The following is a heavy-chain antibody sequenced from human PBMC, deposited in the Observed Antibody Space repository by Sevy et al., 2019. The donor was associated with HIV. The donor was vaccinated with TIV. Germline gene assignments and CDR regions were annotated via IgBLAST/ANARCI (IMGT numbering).Heavy chain of an antibody. J-gene: IGHJ4*02. Sequence: GGSLRLSCAASGFTFSSYAMSWVRQAPGKGLEWVSAISGSGISTYYEDSVKGRFTISSDKSKNTLYLQMNNLRAEDTAVFYCAKGIGYSGYETDYWGQGTLVTVSS. V-gene: IGHV3-23*01. D-gene: IGHD5-12*01. CDR3: AKGIGYSGYETDY. CDR2: ISGSGIST. CDR1: GFTFSSYA.